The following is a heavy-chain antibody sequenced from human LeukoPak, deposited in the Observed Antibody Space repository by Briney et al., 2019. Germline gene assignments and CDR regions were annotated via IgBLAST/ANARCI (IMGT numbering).Heavy chain of an antibody. CDR2: IIPIFGTA. CDR3: ARDHGVVPAATPGNYYYYMDV. Sequence: SVKVSCKASGGTFSSYAISWVRRAPGQGLEWMGGIIPIFGTANYAQKLQGRVTMTTDTSTSTAYRELRSLRSDDTAVYYCARDHGVVPAATPGNYYYYMDVWGKGTTVTVSS. J-gene: IGHJ6*03. CDR1: GGTFSSYA. D-gene: IGHD2-2*01. V-gene: IGHV1-69*05.